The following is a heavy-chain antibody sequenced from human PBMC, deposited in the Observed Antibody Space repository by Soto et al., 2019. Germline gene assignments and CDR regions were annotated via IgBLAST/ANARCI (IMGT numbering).Heavy chain of an antibody. CDR1: GFTYNSHA. J-gene: IGHJ6*02. CDR2: IIYDGNKK. CDR3: AKEERYYDSRSYFYGMDV. D-gene: IGHD3-10*01. Sequence: QVQLVESGGGVVQPGRSLTLSCAASGFTYNSHAMHWVRQAPGKGLEWVAVIIYDGNKKYYADSVKGRFTIYRDNSQNTLYLQMNGLRAEDTALYYCAKEERYYDSRSYFYGMDVWGQGTTVTVSS. V-gene: IGHV3-30*18.